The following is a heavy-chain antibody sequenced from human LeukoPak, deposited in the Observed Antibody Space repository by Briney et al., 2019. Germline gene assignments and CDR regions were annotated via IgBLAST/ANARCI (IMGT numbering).Heavy chain of an antibody. CDR3: ARVNEDNSSSIDY. CDR2: INKNSRYI. CDR1: GFTFSTYR. J-gene: IGHJ4*02. V-gene: IGHV3-21*01. D-gene: IGHD6-6*01. Sequence: PGGSLRLSCAASGFTFSTYRLNWVRQVPGKGLEWVSSINKNSRYIYYADSVKGRFTISRDNAKNSLYLQMNGLRAEDTAVYYCARVNEDNSSSIDYWGQGTLVTVSS.